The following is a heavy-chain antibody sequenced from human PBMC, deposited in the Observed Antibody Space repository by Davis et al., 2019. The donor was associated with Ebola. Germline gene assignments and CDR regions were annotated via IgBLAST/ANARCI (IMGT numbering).Heavy chain of an antibody. J-gene: IGHJ4*02. CDR2: LDNTGKT. Sequence: GGSLRLSCAASGFDVNTNHMTWVRQAPGQGLEWVSFLDNTGKTYYADSVKGRFTISRDNSRNTVYLHMLSLRAEDTAVYYCAKDIAYSSNTIDNWGQGTLVTVSS. D-gene: IGHD6-13*01. CDR3: AKDIAYSSNTIDN. V-gene: IGHV3-53*01. CDR1: GFDVNTNH.